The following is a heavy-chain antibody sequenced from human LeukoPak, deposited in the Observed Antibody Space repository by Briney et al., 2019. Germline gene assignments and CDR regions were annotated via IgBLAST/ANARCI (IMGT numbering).Heavy chain of an antibody. D-gene: IGHD1-26*01. CDR1: GFAFSTYW. CDR2: INQDGRHR. V-gene: IGHV3-7*01. Sequence: GGSPSLSCVASGFAFSTYWMTWLRQAPGKGLEGVANINQDGRHRYFVNSVEGRFSISRDNAKNSLYLQIDSLRADDTAVYYCARGGRGWFDPWGQGTLVTVSS. J-gene: IGHJ5*02. CDR3: ARGGRGWFDP.